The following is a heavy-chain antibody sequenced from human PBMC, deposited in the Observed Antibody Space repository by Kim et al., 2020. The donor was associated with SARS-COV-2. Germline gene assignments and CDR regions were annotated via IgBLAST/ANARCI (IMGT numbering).Heavy chain of an antibody. Sequence: GGSLRLSCAASGFTFSSYGMHWVRQAPGKGLEWVAVISYDGSNKYYADSVKGRFTISRDNSKNTLYLQMNSLRAEDTAVYYCAKGGAWELLWDGSITWG. V-gene: IGHV3-30*18. CDR3: AKGGAWELLWDGSIT. CDR1: GFTFSSYG. CDR2: ISYDGSNK. J-gene: IGHJ5*01. D-gene: IGHD1-26*01.